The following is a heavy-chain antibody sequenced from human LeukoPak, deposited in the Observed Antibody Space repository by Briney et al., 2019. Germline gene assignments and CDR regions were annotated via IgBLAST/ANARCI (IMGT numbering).Heavy chain of an antibody. J-gene: IGHJ6*02. CDR1: GGSISSSNW. CDR2: IYHSGST. Sequence: MASETLSLTCAVSGGSISSSNWWSWVRQPPGKGLEWIGEIYHSGSTNYNPSLKSRVTISVDKSKNQFSLKLSSVTAADTAVYYCARADIAAAQGGMDVWGQGTTVTVSS. CDR3: ARADIAAAQGGMDV. V-gene: IGHV4-4*02. D-gene: IGHD6-13*01.